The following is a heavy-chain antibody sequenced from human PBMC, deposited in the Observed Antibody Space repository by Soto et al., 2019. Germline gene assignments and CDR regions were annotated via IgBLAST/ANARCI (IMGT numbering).Heavy chain of an antibody. CDR1: GYSFRTCD. J-gene: IGHJ4*02. Sequence: ASVNVSCKTSGYSFRTCDSNWLRQAPGQGLQWTGWISAYKVNTNYAQKLQFRVTMTTHTSTRTAYMELTSLRSDDTAVYYCARSGIAAAGQFGYWGQGTLVTVSS. CDR3: ARSGIAAAGQFGY. D-gene: IGHD6-13*01. CDR2: ISAYKVNT. V-gene: IGHV1-18*01.